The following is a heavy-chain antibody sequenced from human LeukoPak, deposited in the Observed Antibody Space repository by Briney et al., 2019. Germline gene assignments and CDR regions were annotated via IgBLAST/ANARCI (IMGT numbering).Heavy chain of an antibody. CDR1: GYSFTSYW. CDR3: ARHSEGAYYYDSSVQIDYDY. J-gene: IGHJ4*02. D-gene: IGHD3-22*01. CDR2: IYPGDSDT. V-gene: IGHV5-51*01. Sequence: GESLKISCKGSGYSFTSYWIGWVRQMPGKGLEWMGIIYPGDSDTRYSPSFQSQVTISADKSISTAYLQWSSLKASDTAMYYCARHSEGAYYYDSSVQIDYDYWGQGTLVTVSS.